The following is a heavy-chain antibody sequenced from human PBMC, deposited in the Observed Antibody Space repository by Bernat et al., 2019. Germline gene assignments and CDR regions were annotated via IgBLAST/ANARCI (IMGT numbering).Heavy chain of an antibody. V-gene: IGHV3-48*04. CDR1: GFTFTSCA. CDR3: AREVEVVAANYGMDV. D-gene: IGHD2-15*01. J-gene: IGHJ6*02. Sequence: EVQLLESGGALVQPGGSLRLSCAASGFTFTSCAMSWVRQAPGKGLEWVSYISSSSSYTNYADSVKGRFTISRDNAKNSLYLQMNSLRAEDTAVYYCAREVEVVAANYGMDVWGQGTTVTVSS. CDR2: ISSSSSYT.